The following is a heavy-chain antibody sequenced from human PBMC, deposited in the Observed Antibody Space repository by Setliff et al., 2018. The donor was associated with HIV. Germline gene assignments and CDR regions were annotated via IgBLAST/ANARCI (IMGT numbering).Heavy chain of an antibody. V-gene: IGHV1-69*05. CDR3: ATGFGAVTDYAMDV. CDR1: GDTLSIHP. CDR2: IIPAFGTA. Sequence: SVKVSCKASGDTLSIHPISWVRQAPGRGLDWMGGIIPAFGTANYAQKFQGRVTITTDESTTTVFMELTGLRPDDTAVYYCATGFGAVTDYAMDVWGQGTTVTVSS. D-gene: IGHD3-10*01. J-gene: IGHJ6*02.